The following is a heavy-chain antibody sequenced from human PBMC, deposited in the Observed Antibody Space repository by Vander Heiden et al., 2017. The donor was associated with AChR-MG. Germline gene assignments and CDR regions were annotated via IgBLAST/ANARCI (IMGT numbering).Heavy chain of an antibody. CDR2: IDPSDSYT. CDR1: GSTFVYYW. J-gene: IGHJ6*02. D-gene: IGHD6-19*01. Sequence: EVHLVQSGAVVRQPGQSLRSSCKTSGSTFVYYWIFWVRQMPEKGLEWMGKIDPSDSYTNYSPSFQGHVTMSTDRSTNTAFLQWTSLEASDTAMYYCARLNHLYTNGSYYYALDVWGQGTTVTVSS. V-gene: IGHV5-10-1*03. CDR3: ARLNHLYTNGSYYYALDV.